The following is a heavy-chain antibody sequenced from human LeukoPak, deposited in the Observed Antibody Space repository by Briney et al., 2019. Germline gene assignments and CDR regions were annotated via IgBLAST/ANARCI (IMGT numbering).Heavy chain of an antibody. V-gene: IGHV1-18*01. CDR1: GYTFTSYG. CDR3: ARTSGVVVPAATSYYYYYMDV. Sequence: ASVKVSCKASGYTFTSYGISWVRQAPGQGLEWMGWISAYNGNTNYAQKLQGRVTMTTDTSTSTAYMELRSLRSDDTAVYYRARTSGVVVPAATSYYYYYMDVWGQGTTVTVSS. J-gene: IGHJ6*03. CDR2: ISAYNGNT. D-gene: IGHD2-2*01.